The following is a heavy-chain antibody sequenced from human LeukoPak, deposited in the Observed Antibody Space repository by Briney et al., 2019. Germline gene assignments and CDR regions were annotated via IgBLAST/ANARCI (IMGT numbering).Heavy chain of an antibody. Sequence: GGSLRLSCAASGFTFSSYDMHWVRHATGKGLEWVSAIGTAGDTYYPGSVKGRFTISRENAKNSLYLQMNSLRAGDTAVYYCARAYYYDSSGYYYEDATFDYWGQGTLVTVSS. D-gene: IGHD3-22*01. CDR1: GFTFSSYD. CDR2: IGTAGDT. V-gene: IGHV3-13*01. CDR3: ARAYYYDSSGYYYEDATFDY. J-gene: IGHJ4*02.